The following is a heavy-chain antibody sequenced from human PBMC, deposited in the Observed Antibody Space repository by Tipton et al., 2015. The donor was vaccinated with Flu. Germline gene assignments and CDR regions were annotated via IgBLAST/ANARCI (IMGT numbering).Heavy chain of an antibody. CDR3: ARRGGGDFWSGYSLDY. Sequence: TLSLTCTVSGGSISSYYWSWIRQPPGKGLEWIGYIYYSGSTNYNPSLKSRVTISVDTSKNQFSLKLSSVTAADTAVYYCARRGGGDFWSGYSLDYWGQGTLVTVSS. V-gene: IGHV4-59*01. D-gene: IGHD3-3*01. CDR2: IYYSGST. CDR1: GGSISSYY. J-gene: IGHJ4*02.